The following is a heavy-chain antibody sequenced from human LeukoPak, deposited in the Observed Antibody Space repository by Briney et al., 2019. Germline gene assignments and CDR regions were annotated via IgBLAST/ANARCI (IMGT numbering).Heavy chain of an antibody. V-gene: IGHV4-34*01. CDR3: ARVGYYDSSGHPPFDY. Sequence: SETLSLTCAVYGGSFGGYYWNWIRQPPGKGLEWIGEINDSGSTNYNPSLKSRVTISVDTSKNQFSLKLSSVTAADTAVYYCARVGYYDSSGHPPFDYWGQGTLVTVSS. CDR1: GGSFGGYY. J-gene: IGHJ4*02. CDR2: INDSGST. D-gene: IGHD3-22*01.